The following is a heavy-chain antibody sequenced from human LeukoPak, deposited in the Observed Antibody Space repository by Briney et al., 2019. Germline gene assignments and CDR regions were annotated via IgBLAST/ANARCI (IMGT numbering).Heavy chain of an antibody. CDR1: GFTFNRSW. D-gene: IGHD3-16*01. J-gene: IGHJ6*03. Sequence: GGSLRLSCAASGFTFNRSWMSWVRQAPGKGLEWVSGINWSGGGTGYADSVKGRFTISRDNAKNSLDLQMFSLRVEDTALYYCARANFGDYHFYMDVWGKGTTVTVSS. V-gene: IGHV3-20*04. CDR3: ARANFGDYHFYMDV. CDR2: INWSGGGT.